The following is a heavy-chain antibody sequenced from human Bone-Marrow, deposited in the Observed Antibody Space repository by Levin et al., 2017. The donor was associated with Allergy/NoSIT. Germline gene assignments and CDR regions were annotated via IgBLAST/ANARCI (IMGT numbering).Heavy chain of an antibody. J-gene: IGHJ5*02. D-gene: IGHD5-18*01. Sequence: GESLKISCAASGFTFGSYALAWVRHAPGKGLEWVSAITGSGADPYYADSVKGRFTISRDNSKNMLYLQMNSLRGEDTAVYYCAKGSAYSYGYFRRFDPWGQGTLVTVSS. CDR2: ITGSGADP. V-gene: IGHV3-23*01. CDR3: AKGSAYSYGYFRRFDP. CDR1: GFTFGSYA.